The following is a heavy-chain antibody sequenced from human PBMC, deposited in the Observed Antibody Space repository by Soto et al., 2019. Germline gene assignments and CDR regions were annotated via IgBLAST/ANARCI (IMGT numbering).Heavy chain of an antibody. V-gene: IGHV3-23*01. J-gene: IGHJ4*02. CDR3: ANWSVELGLYFDY. Sequence: GGSLRLSCAASGFTFSSYAMSWVRQAPGKGLEWVSAISGSGGSTYYADSVKGRFTISRDNSKNTLYLQMNSLRAEDTAVYYCANWSVELGLYFDYWGQGTLVTVSS. CDR2: ISGSGGST. CDR1: GFTFSSYA. D-gene: IGHD7-27*01.